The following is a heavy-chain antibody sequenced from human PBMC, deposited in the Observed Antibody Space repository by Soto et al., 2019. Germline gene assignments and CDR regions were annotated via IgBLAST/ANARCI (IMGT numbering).Heavy chain of an antibody. V-gene: IGHV3-48*03. CDR3: ARDTSRGPFDI. CDR1: GFTFSSYE. D-gene: IGHD3-16*01. J-gene: IGHJ3*02. CDR2: ISSSGSTI. Sequence: PGGSLRLSCAASGFTFSSYEMNWVRQAPGKGLEWVSYISSSGSTIYYADSVKGRFTISRDNAKNSLYLQMNSLRAEDTAVYYCARDTSRGPFDIWGQGTMVTVSS.